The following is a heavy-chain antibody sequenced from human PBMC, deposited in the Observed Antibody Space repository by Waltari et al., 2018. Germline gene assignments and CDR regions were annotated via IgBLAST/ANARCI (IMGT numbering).Heavy chain of an antibody. CDR1: GFTFSSYA. CDR2: INSAGGRT. J-gene: IGHJ4*02. D-gene: IGHD3-3*01. Sequence: VQLVETGGGLVQPGGSLRLSCAASGFTFSSYAMQWVRQAPGKGLEWISAINSAGGRTYYADSGKGRSTISRDNSKNTLSLQRNSLRAEDTAVYYGAKEGGVIISAIDYWGQGVLVTVSS. V-gene: IGHV3-64*04. CDR3: AKEGGVIISAIDY.